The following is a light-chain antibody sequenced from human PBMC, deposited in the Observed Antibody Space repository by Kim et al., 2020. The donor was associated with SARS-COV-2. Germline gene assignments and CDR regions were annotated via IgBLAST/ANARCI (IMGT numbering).Light chain of an antibody. CDR3: NSRDSSGNPYV. CDR2: GKN. CDR1: SLRSYY. J-gene: IGLJ1*01. V-gene: IGLV3-19*01. Sequence: LGQTVRITCQGESLRSYYASWYQQKPGQAPVLVIYGKNNRPSGIPDRFSGSSSGNTASLTITGAQAEHEADYYCNSRDSSGNPYVFGTGTKVTVL.